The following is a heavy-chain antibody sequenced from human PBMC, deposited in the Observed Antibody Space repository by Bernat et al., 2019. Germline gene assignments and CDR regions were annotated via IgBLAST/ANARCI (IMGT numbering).Heavy chain of an antibody. CDR3: AKGGTNILLWFGEF. V-gene: IGHV3-23*01. Sequence: EVQLLESGGGLVQPGGSLRLSCAASGFTFSSYAMSWVRQAPGKGLEWVSSISGSGGSPQNADSVKGRFTISRVNSENTLYLQMSSLRAEDTAVYYCAKGGTNILLWFGEFWGQGTLVTVSS. D-gene: IGHD3-10*01. CDR1: GFTFSSYA. CDR2: ISGSGGSP. J-gene: IGHJ4*02.